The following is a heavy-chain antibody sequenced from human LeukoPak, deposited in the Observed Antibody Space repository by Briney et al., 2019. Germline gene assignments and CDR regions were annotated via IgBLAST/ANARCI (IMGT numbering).Heavy chain of an antibody. CDR3: ARPPGATMIVADDY. V-gene: IGHV3-30*02. CDR1: GFTFSSYG. J-gene: IGHJ4*02. Sequence: GGSLRLSCAASGFTFSSYGMHWVRQAPGKGLEWVAFIRYDGSNKYYADSVKGRFTISRDNSKNTLYLQMNSLRAEDTAVYYCARPPGATMIVADDYWGQGTLVTVSS. D-gene: IGHD3-22*01. CDR2: IRYDGSNK.